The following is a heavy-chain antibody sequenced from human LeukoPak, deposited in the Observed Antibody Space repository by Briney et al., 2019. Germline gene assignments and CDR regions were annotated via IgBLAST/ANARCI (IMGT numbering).Heavy chain of an antibody. CDR2: ISTNSAFI. J-gene: IGHJ6*03. V-gene: IGHV3-21*01. CDR1: GFTFINYS. CDR3: AREGTGRYYYYYYMDV. Sequence: TGGSLRLSCTASGFTFINYSMNWVRQAPGKGLEWVSSISTNSAFIYYADSVRGRFTISRDNTKNSLYLQMNSLRAEDTAVYYCAREGTGRYYYYYYMDVWGKGTTVTISS. D-gene: IGHD1-1*01.